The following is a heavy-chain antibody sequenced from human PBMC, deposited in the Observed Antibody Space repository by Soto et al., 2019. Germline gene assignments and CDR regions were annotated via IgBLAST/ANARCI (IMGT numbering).Heavy chain of an antibody. D-gene: IGHD3-3*01. CDR3: ARDLTIFGVVTSSYYYYGMDV. Sequence: SVKVSCKASGGTFSSYAISWVRQAPGQGLEWMGGIIPIFGTANYAQKFQGRVTITADESTSTAYMELSSLRSEDTAVYYCARDLTIFGVVTSSYYYYGMDVWGQGXTVTVSS. CDR2: IIPIFGTA. V-gene: IGHV1-69*13. CDR1: GGTFSSYA. J-gene: IGHJ6*02.